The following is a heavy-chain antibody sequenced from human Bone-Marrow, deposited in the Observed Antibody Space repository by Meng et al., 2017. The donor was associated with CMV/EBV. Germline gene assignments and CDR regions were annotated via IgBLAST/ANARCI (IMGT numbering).Heavy chain of an antibody. J-gene: IGHJ6*02. V-gene: IGHV3-30*04. Sequence: GESLKISCAAPGFTFSIFAMHWVRQAPGKGLEWVAVISYDGSDKNYADSVKGRFTISRDNSKNTLYLQMNSLRPEDTAVYYCARPRWVWYYYYGLDVWGQGTTVTVSS. CDR1: GFTFSIFA. CDR2: ISYDGSDK. CDR3: ARPRWVWYYYYGLDV. D-gene: IGHD3-16*01.